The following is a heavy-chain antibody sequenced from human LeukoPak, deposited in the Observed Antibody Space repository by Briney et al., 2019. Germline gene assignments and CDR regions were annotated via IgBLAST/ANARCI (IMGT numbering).Heavy chain of an antibody. CDR1: GFTFSTYG. J-gene: IGHJ4*02. Sequence: GGSLRLSCAASGFTFSTYGMHWVRQAPGKGLEWVASIWFDGINKYYADSVKGRFTISRDNSKNTLYLQMNSLRAEDTAVYYCAKDKNHGIFGVVILGDYWGQGTLVTVSS. CDR3: AKDKNHGIFGVVILGDY. V-gene: IGHV3-30*02. CDR2: IWFDGINK. D-gene: IGHD3-3*01.